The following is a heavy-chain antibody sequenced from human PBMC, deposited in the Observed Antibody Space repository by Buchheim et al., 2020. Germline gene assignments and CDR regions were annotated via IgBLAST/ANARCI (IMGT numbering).Heavy chain of an antibody. J-gene: IGHJ4*02. V-gene: IGHV3-23*01. CDR3: AKRVAVPEGTHYFDY. CDR2: TSGISGAT. CDR1: GFTFSGCS. D-gene: IGHD1-14*01. Sequence: EVQLLESGGHLVQPGGSLRLSCAASGFTFSGCSMSWVRQAPGKGLEWVSTSGISGATYYAESVVGRFTISRDDSKNTLFLQMNSLRAEDTAIYYCAKRVAVPEGTHYFDYWGQGTL.